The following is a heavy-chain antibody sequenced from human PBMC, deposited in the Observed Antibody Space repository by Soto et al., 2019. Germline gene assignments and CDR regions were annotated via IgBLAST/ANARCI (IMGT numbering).Heavy chain of an antibody. CDR2: INHSGST. V-gene: IGHV4-34*01. Sequence: SDTLPVTWAVYGGSFSGYYWSWIRQPPGKGLEWIGEINHSGSTNYNPSLKSRVTISVDTSKNQFSLKLSSVTAADTAVYYCARVASGRYCNYYNGMDVVCQRTSFT. J-gene: IGHJ6*02. CDR1: GGSFSGYY. D-gene: IGHD6-19*01. CDR3: ARVASGRYCNYYNGMDV.